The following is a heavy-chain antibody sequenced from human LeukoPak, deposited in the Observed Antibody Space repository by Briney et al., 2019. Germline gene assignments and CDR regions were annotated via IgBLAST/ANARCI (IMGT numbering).Heavy chain of an antibody. D-gene: IGHD3-10*01. V-gene: IGHV3-23*01. CDR2: ISGSGGST. Sequence: GGSLRLSCAASGLTFSNAWMSWVRQAPGKGLEWVSAISGSGGSTYYADSVKGRFTISRDNSKNTLYLQMNSLRAEDTAVYYCAKDWTGFGEFIDIWGQGTMVTVSS. J-gene: IGHJ3*02. CDR1: GLTFSNAW. CDR3: AKDWTGFGEFIDI.